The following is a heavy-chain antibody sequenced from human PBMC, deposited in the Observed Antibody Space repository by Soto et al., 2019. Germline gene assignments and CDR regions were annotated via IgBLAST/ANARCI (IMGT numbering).Heavy chain of an antibody. Sequence: SETLSLTCTVSGGSISSSSYYRGWIRQPPGKGLEWIGSIYYSGSTYYNPSLKSRVTISVDTSKNHFSRKLSSVTAADTAVYYCARGQLWLRTYDYWGQGTLVTVSS. D-gene: IGHD5-18*01. CDR1: GGSISSSSYY. CDR2: IYYSGST. CDR3: ARGQLWLRTYDY. J-gene: IGHJ4*02. V-gene: IGHV4-39*02.